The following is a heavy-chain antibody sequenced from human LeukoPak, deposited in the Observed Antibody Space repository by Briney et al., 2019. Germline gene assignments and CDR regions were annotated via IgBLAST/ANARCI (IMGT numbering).Heavy chain of an antibody. CDR2: INHSGST. D-gene: IGHD3-10*01. V-gene: IGHV4-34*01. J-gene: IGHJ5*02. CDR1: GGSISNYY. CDR3: ARGGKLLWFGELLWSNWFDP. Sequence: SETLSLTCTVSGGSISNYYWSWIRQPPGKGLEWIGEINHSGSTNYNPSLKSRVTISVDTSKNQFSLKLSSVTAADTAVYYCARGGKLLWFGELLWSNWFDPWGQGTLVTVSS.